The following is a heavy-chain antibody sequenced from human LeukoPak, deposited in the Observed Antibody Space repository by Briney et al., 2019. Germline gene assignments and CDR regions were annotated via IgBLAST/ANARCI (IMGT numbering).Heavy chain of an antibody. D-gene: IGHD6-13*01. J-gene: IGHJ6*04. CDR1: GFTFSSYE. CDR2: ISSSGSTI. CDR3: AKDRSIAAAGRNYYYGMDV. V-gene: IGHV3-48*03. Sequence: GGSLRLSCAASGFTFSSYEMNWVRQAPGKGLEWVSYISSSGSTIYYADSVKGRFTISRDNAKNSLYLQMNSLRAEDTAVYYCAKDRSIAAAGRNYYYGMDVWGKGTTVTVSS.